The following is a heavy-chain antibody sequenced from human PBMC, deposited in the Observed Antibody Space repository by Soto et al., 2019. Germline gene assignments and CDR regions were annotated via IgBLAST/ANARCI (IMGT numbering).Heavy chain of an antibody. D-gene: IGHD3-3*01. J-gene: IGHJ4*02. CDR1: GFTFSNAW. Sequence: GVLRLSCAASGFTFSNAWMNWVRQAPGKGLEWAGRIKSKTDGGTTDYAAPVKGRFTISRDDSKNTLYLQMNSLKTEDTAVYYCTTSTASRNYDFWSGYYTVDYWGQGTLVTVSS. CDR2: IKSKTDGGTT. V-gene: IGHV3-15*07. CDR3: TTSTASRNYDFWSGYYTVDY.